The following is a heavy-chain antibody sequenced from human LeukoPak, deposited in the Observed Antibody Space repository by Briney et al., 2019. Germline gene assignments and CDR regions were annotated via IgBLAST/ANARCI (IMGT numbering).Heavy chain of an antibody. D-gene: IGHD6-19*01. CDR2: IYSDGNT. J-gene: IGHJ5*02. CDR3: AGDTHSSSWYDH. V-gene: IGHV3-23*05. Sequence: GGSLRLSCAASGFTFSSYAMSWVRQAPGKGLEWVSSIYSDGNTYYADSVKGRFTLSRDSSRNTLYLQMNDLRVEDTAVYYCAGDTHSSSWYDHWGQGTLVTVSS. CDR1: GFTFSSYA.